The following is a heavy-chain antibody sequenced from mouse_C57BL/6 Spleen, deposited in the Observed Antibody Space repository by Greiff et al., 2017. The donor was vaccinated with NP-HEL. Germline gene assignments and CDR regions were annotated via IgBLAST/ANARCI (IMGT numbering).Heavy chain of an antibody. CDR1: GFSFNTYA. CDR3: VRQGGGFAY. Sequence: EVKLMESGGGLVQPKGSLKLSCAASGFSFNTYAMNWVRQAPGKGLEWVARIRSKSNNYATYYADSVKDRFTISRDDSESMLYLQMNNLKTEDTAMYYCVRQGGGFAYWGQGTLVTVSA. CDR2: IRSKSNNYAT. D-gene: IGHD1-1*02. V-gene: IGHV10-1*01. J-gene: IGHJ3*01.